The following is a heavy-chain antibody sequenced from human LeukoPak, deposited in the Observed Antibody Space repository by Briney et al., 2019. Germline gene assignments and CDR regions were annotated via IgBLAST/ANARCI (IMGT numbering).Heavy chain of an antibody. V-gene: IGHV4-59*08. CDR3: ARQNSGYDGYYYYGMDV. CDR2: IYYSGST. D-gene: IGHD5-12*01. J-gene: IGHJ6*02. CDR1: GGSISSYY. Sequence: PSETLSLTCTVSGGSISSYYWSWIRQPPGKGLEWIGYIYYSGSTNYNPSLKSRVTISVDTSKNQFSLKLSSVTAADTAVYYCARQNSGYDGYYYYGMDVWGQGTTVTVSS.